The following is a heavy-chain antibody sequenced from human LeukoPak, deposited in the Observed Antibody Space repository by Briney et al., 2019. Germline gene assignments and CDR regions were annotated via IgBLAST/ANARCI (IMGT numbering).Heavy chain of an antibody. V-gene: IGHV4-59*01. CDR3: ARDIHRYSNYAWFDP. CDR1: GGSISSYY. CDR2: IYYSGST. Sequence: PSETLSLTCTVSGGSISSYYWSWIRQPPGKGLEWIGYIYYSGSTNYNPSLKSRVTISVDTSKNQFSLKLSSVTASDTAVYYCARDIHRYSNYAWFDPWGQGTLVTVSS. D-gene: IGHD4-11*01. J-gene: IGHJ5*02.